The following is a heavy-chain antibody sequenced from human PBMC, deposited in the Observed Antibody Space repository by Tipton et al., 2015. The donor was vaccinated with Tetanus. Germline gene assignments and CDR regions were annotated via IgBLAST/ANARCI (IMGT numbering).Heavy chain of an antibody. CDR3: ARGQARGARGWNYFDC. J-gene: IGHJ4*02. Sequence: LVKPTQTLSLTCTVSGGSISSGGYYWSWIRQHPGKGLEWIGDIYSSGSTYYNPSLKSRVTISVDTSKNQFSLKLNSVTAADTAVYYCARGQARGARGWNYFDCWGQGTLVTVSS. D-gene: IGHD1-26*01. V-gene: IGHV4-31*03. CDR2: IYSSGST. CDR1: GGSISSGGYY.